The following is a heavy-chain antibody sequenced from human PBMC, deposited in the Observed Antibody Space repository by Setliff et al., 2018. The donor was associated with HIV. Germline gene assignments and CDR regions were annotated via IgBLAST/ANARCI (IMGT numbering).Heavy chain of an antibody. CDR1: GGTVRTYA. J-gene: IGHJ6*03. CDR3: ARGHGGTHRAYYYYYMDV. V-gene: IGHV1-69*06. D-gene: IGHD1-1*01. CDR2: IIPIFGTT. Sequence: VASVKVSCKASGGTVRTYAINWVRQAPGHGLEWMGRIIPIFGTTDYAQKLQGRVTITADKSTSTAYMELSSLRSEDTAVYYCARGHGGTHRAYYYYYMDVWGKGTTVTVSS.